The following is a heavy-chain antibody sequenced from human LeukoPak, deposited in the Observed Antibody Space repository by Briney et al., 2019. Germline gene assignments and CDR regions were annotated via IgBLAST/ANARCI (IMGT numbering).Heavy chain of an antibody. CDR1: GFTFDDYA. Sequence: PGRSLRLSCAASGFTFDDYAMHWVRQAPGKGLERVSGISWNSGSIGYADSVKGRFTISRDNAKNSLYLQMNSLRAEDTALYYCAKDKSGGWYDYFDYWGQGTLVTVSS. V-gene: IGHV3-9*01. CDR3: AKDKSGGWYDYFDY. J-gene: IGHJ4*02. D-gene: IGHD6-19*01. CDR2: ISWNSGSI.